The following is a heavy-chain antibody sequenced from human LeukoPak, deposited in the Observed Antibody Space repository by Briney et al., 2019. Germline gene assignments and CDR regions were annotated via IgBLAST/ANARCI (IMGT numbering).Heavy chain of an antibody. CDR1: GFTFSSNW. D-gene: IGHD3-10*01. V-gene: IGHV3-48*02. J-gene: IGHJ6*02. Sequence: GGSLRLSCAASGFTFSSNWMYWVRQAPGKGLEWVSYISSSSSTIYYADSVKGRFTISRDNAKNSLYLQMNSLRDEDTAVYYCARVGPLWFGELFTPLPYYYYYGMDVWGQGTTVTVSS. CDR3: ARVGPLWFGELFTPLPYYYYYGMDV. CDR2: ISSSSSTI.